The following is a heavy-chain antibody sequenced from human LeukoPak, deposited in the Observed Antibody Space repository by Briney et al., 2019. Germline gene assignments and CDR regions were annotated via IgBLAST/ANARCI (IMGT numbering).Heavy chain of an antibody. CDR3: ARQKQSHGNFDY. V-gene: IGHV3-74*01. CDR2: INSDGSST. CDR1: GFTFSSYW. D-gene: IGHD1-26*01. J-gene: IGHJ4*02. Sequence: GGSLRLSCAASGFTFSSYWMHWVRQAPGKGLVWVSRINSDGSSTSYADSVKGRFTISRDNAKNTLYLQMNSLRAEDTAVYYCARQKQSHGNFDYWGQGTLVTVSS.